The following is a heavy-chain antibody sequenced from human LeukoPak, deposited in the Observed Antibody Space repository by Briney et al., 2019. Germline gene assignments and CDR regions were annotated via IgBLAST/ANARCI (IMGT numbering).Heavy chain of an antibody. V-gene: IGHV4-31*03. CDR3: ARGLTDNYYYYGMDV. J-gene: IGHJ6*04. CDR1: GGSISSGGYY. D-gene: IGHD3-9*01. Sequence: PSETLSLTCTVSGGSISSGGYYWSWIRQHPGKGLEWIGNIYYSGSTYYNPSLKSRFTISVDTSKNQFSLKLSSVTAADTAVYYCARGLTDNYYYYGMDVWGKGTTVTVSS. CDR2: IYYSGST.